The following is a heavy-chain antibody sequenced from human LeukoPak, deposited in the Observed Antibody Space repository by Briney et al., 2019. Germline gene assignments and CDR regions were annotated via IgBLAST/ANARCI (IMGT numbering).Heavy chain of an antibody. CDR3: ARDRLIY. CDR1: GFTFSSYT. J-gene: IGHJ3*01. Sequence: GSLRLSCAASGFTFSSYTMNCVRQAPGKGLEWVSYISSSSSAIYYADSVEGRFTISRDNAKNSLYLQMNSLRHEDTAVYYCARDRLIYWGQGTMVTVSS. D-gene: IGHD2-21*02. CDR2: ISSSSSAI. V-gene: IGHV3-48*02.